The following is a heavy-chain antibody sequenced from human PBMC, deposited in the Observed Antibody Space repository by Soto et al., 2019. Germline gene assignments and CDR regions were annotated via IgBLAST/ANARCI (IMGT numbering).Heavy chain of an antibody. CDR1: GGSISSGDYY. Sequence: SETLSLTCTVSGGSISSGDYYWSWIRQPPGKGLEWIGYIYYSGSTNYNPSLKSRVTISVDTSKNQFSLKLSSVTAADTAVYYCARGSRRGYNWFDPWGQGTLVTVSS. V-gene: IGHV4-61*08. D-gene: IGHD3-22*01. J-gene: IGHJ5*02. CDR2: IYYSGST. CDR3: ARGSRRGYNWFDP.